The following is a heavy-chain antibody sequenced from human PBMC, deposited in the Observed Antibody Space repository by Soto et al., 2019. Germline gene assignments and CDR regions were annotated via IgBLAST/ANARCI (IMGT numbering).Heavy chain of an antibody. J-gene: IGHJ4*02. V-gene: IGHV4-59*01. CDR3: AGLRGYAGSPIDY. Sequence: PSETLSLTCTVSGGSIISGYWSWIRQPPGKGLEWIGYISYSGNTNYNPSLKSRVTMSVDTPKNQFSLRLSSVTTADTAVYYCAGLRGYAGSPIDYLGQGTLVTVSP. CDR2: ISYSGNT. CDR1: GGSIISGY. D-gene: IGHD2-15*01.